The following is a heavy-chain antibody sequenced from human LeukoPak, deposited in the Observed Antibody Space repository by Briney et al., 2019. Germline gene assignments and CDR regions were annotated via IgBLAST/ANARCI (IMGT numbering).Heavy chain of an antibody. CDR1: GFTFSSYA. Sequence: GGSLRLSCAASGFTFSSYAMHWVRQAPGKGLEWVAVTSNDGSNKYYADSVKGRFTISRDNSKNTLYVQMNSLRAEDTAVYYCASAPRDYYFGSGSMVSYFDYWGQGTLVTVSS. CDR2: TSNDGSNK. J-gene: IGHJ4*02. CDR3: ASAPRDYYFGSGSMVSYFDY. V-gene: IGHV3-30-3*01. D-gene: IGHD3-10*01.